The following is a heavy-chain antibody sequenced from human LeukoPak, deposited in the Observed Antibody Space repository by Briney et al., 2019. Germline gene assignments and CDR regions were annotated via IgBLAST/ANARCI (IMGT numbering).Heavy chain of an antibody. Sequence: GASVKVSCKASGYTFTGYYLHWVRQAPGQGLEWMGGINTNSGGTNYAQKFRGRGTMTRDTSISTAYMELSRLRSDNTAVYYCAREGVVTSYYYGMDVWGQGTTVTVSS. CDR3: AREGVVTSYYYGMDV. CDR2: INTNSGGT. CDR1: GYTFTGYY. D-gene: IGHD3-3*01. J-gene: IGHJ6*02. V-gene: IGHV1-2*02.